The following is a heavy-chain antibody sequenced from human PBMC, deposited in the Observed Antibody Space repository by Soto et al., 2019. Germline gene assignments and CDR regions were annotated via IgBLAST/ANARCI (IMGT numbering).Heavy chain of an antibody. J-gene: IGHJ5*02. CDR3: ASHVQITQAVAEAP. Sequence: QLQLQESGPGLVKPSETLSLTCTVSGGSISSSSYYWGWIRQPPGKGLEWIGSIYYSGSTYYNPSLKSRVTISVDTSKNQFSLKLSSVTAADTAVYYCASHVQITQAVAEAPWGQGTLVTVSS. V-gene: IGHV4-39*01. D-gene: IGHD6-19*01. CDR1: GGSISSSSYY. CDR2: IYYSGST.